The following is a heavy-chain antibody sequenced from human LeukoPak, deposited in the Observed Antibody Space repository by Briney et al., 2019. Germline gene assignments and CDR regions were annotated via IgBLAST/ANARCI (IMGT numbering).Heavy chain of an antibody. CDR2: SGGSGGST. CDR3: AYIAAPQYYYYYMDV. CDR1: GFTFGAFA. V-gene: IGHV3-23*01. D-gene: IGHD6-6*01. J-gene: IGHJ6*03. Sequence: GGSLRLSCTASGFTFGAFAMTWVRQAPGKGPEWVSSSGGSGGSTYYADSVKGRFTISRDNSRTTVYLQMNSLRAEDTAVYYCAYIAAPQYYYYYMDVWGKGTTVTVSS.